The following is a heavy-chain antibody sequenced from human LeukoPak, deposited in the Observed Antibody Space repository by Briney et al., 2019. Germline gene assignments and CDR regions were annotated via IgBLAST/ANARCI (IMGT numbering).Heavy chain of an antibody. CDR1: GYTFTGYY. D-gene: IGHD3-22*01. Sequence: GASVNVSCKGSGYTFTGYYLHWVRQAPGQGLEWMGWINPNSGGTNYAQKFQGRVTMTRDTSISTAYMELSRLRSDDTAVYYCARDSYYDSSGYYSSEYFQHWGQGTLVTVSS. CDR2: INPNSGGT. CDR3: ARDSYYDSSGYYSSEYFQH. V-gene: IGHV1-2*02. J-gene: IGHJ1*01.